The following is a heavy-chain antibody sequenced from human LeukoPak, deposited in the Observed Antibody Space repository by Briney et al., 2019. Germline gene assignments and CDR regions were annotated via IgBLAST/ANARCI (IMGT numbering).Heavy chain of an antibody. V-gene: IGHV3-23*01. CDR1: GFTFNNYA. D-gene: IGHD2-2*01. J-gene: IGHJ4*02. Sequence: GGSLRLSCVASGFTFNNYAMSWVRQAPGKGLEWVSAITGSGGSTYYGDSVKGRVTPSRDNSRNTLYLQLNSLRAEDTAVYYCAKVFGGTSTSCPPRFDYGGQGILVTVS. CDR2: ITGSGGST. CDR3: AKVFGGTSTSCPPRFDY.